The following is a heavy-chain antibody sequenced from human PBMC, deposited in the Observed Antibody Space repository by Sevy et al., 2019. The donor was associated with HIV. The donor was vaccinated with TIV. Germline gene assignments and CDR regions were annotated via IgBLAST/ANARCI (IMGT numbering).Heavy chain of an antibody. D-gene: IGHD3-10*01. Sequence: GGYLRLSCAASGFTFSSYAMSWVRQAPGKGLEWVSAISGSGGSTYYADSVKVRFTISRDNSKNTLYLQMNSLRAEDTAVYYCAKDGTTMVRGVIIKPDNWFDPWGQGTLVTVSS. V-gene: IGHV3-23*01. CDR3: AKDGTTMVRGVIIKPDNWFDP. CDR2: ISGSGGST. J-gene: IGHJ5*02. CDR1: GFTFSSYA.